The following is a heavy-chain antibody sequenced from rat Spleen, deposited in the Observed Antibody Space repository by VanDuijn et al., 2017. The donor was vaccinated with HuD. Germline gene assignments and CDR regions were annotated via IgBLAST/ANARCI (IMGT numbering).Heavy chain of an antibody. D-gene: IGHD1-4*01. CDR1: GFTFNNYW. V-gene: IGHV5-31*01. Sequence: EVQLVESGGGLVQPGRSLKLSCVASGFTFNNYWMTWIRQAPGKGLEWVASITNTGGSTYYPDSVKGRFTISRANAKSTLYLQMNSLRSEDTATYYCTRDRETTRAYYFDYWGQGVMVTVSS. CDR3: TRDRETTRAYYFDY. CDR2: ITNTGGST. J-gene: IGHJ2*01.